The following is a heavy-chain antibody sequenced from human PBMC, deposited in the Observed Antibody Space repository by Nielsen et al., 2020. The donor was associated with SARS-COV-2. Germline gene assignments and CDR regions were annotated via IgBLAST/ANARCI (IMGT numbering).Heavy chain of an antibody. J-gene: IGHJ3*02. CDR2: ISYDGSNK. Sequence: GGSLRLSCAASGFTFSSYGMHWVRQAPGKGLEWVAVISYDGSNKYYADSVKGRFTISRDNSKNTLYLQMYSLRAEDTAVYYCARESVTGTDAFDIWGQGTVVTVSS. V-gene: IGHV3-30*03. CDR3: ARESVTGTDAFDI. D-gene: IGHD6-19*01. CDR1: GFTFSSYG.